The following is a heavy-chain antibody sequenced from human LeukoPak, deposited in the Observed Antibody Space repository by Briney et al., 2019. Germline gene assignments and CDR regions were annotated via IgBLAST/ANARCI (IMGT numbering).Heavy chain of an antibody. CDR3: ASLYGDYEDSDY. CDR1: GGSISSYY. CDR2: IYYSGSN. V-gene: IGHV4-59*01. Sequence: SETLSLTCTVSGGSISSYYWSWIRQPPGKGLEWIGYIYYSGSNNYNPSLKSRVTISVDTSKNQFSLKLSSVTAADTAVYYCASLYGDYEDSDYWGQGTLVTVSS. D-gene: IGHD4-17*01. J-gene: IGHJ4*02.